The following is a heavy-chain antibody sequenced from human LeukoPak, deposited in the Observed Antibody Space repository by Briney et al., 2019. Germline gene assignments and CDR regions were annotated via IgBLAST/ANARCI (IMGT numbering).Heavy chain of an antibody. CDR1: GFTFSSYA. CDR2: ISYDGSNK. Sequence: GGSLRLSCAASGFTFSSYAMSWVRQAPGKGLEWVAVISYDGSNKYYADSVKGRFTISRDNSKNTLYLQMNSLRAEDTAVYYCARSEEASDAFDIWGQGTMVTVSS. J-gene: IGHJ3*02. CDR3: ARSEEASDAFDI. V-gene: IGHV3-30*04.